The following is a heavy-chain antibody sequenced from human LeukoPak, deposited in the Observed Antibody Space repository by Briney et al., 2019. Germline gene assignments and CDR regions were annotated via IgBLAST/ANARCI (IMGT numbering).Heavy chain of an antibody. J-gene: IGHJ5*02. CDR1: GFTFSISD. V-gene: IGHV3-30*02. Sequence: GGSLRLSCAASGFTFSISDMHWVRQAPGKGLQWVAFISYDGSKKHCADSVQGRCTISRDNSKTTLSLQLNSLRADDTAVFYCTKGLLSWGQGTLLTVAA. CDR2: ISYDGSKK. CDR3: TKGLLS.